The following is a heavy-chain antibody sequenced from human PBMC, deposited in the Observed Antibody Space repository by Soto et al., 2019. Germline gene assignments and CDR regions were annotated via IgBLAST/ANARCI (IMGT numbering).Heavy chain of an antibody. CDR3: VRHDYNFWTGCTLKPGIDV. D-gene: IGHD3-3*01. V-gene: IGHV3-23*01. CDR2: IGGSGDNI. CDR1: GFPLSSYA. Sequence: PVGSLRLSCADSGFPLSSYAMSWVRQAPGKGLEWVSDIGGSGDNIHTTDSVKGRFNISRDNSENSTFLQMSSVRGEDTAVYYCVRHDYNFWTGCTLKPGIDVWGQGTAVTVSS. J-gene: IGHJ6*02.